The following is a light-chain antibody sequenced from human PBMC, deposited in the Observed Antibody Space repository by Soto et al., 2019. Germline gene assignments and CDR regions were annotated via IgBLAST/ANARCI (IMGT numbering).Light chain of an antibody. CDR2: EVS. CDR3: SSYTSSSIDYV. Sequence: QSALTQPASVSGSPGQSITISCTGTSSDVGGYNYVSWYQQHPGTAPKLMIYEVSNRPSGVSNRFSGSKSGNTASLTISGLQAEDEVDYYCSSYTSSSIDYVFGTGTKVTVL. J-gene: IGLJ1*01. CDR1: SSDVGGYNY. V-gene: IGLV2-14*01.